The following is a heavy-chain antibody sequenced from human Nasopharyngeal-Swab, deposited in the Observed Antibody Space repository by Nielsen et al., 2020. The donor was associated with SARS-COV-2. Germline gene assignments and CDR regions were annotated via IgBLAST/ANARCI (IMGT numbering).Heavy chain of an antibody. D-gene: IGHD3-22*01. CDR1: GGSISSYY. Sequence: SETLSLNCAVSGGSISSYYWSWIRQPAGKGLEWIGRIYTSGSTNYSPSLKSRVTMSVDTSKNQFSLKLSSVTAADTAVYYCARDGLGWYDSSGYYFHYYGMDVWGQGTTVTVSS. J-gene: IGHJ6*02. CDR3: ARDGLGWYDSSGYYFHYYGMDV. CDR2: IYTSGST. V-gene: IGHV4-4*07.